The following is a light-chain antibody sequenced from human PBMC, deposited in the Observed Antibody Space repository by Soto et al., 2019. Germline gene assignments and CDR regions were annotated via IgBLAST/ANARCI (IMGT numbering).Light chain of an antibody. CDR1: QSVNNNY. CDR3: QRYDTSLPYT. Sequence: EIVLTQSPGTLSLSPGDRATLSCEASQSVNNNYLAWYQHKPGQAPRLLIYGASSRATGIPDRFSGSGSGTDFTLTIRILRPEHFAVYYCQRYDTSLPYTFGEGTKVEIK. J-gene: IGKJ4*01. V-gene: IGKV3-20*01. CDR2: GAS.